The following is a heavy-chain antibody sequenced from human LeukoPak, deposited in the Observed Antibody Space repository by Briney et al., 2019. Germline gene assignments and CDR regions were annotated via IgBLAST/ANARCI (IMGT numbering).Heavy chain of an antibody. CDR1: GFTVSSNY. CDR2: IYSGGST. CDR3: ARGYCSGHSCYEFDY. Sequence: GGSLRLSCAASGFTVSSNYMTWVRQAPGKGLEWVSIIYSGGSTFYADSVKGRFTISRDNSKSTLYLQMNSLRAEDTAVYYCARGYCSGHSCYEFDYWGQGTLVTVSS. V-gene: IGHV3-66*02. D-gene: IGHD2-15*01. J-gene: IGHJ4*02.